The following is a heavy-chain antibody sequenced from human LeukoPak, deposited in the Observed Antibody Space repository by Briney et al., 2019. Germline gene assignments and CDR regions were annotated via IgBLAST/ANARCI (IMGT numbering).Heavy chain of an antibody. D-gene: IGHD3-22*01. CDR1: GFTFSSYA. Sequence: TGGSLRLSCAAPGFTFSSYAMHWVRQAPGKGLEWVAVIPYDGSNKYYADSVKGRFTFSRDNYKNTLYPQMNSLRAEDTAVYYCARDLIAGDYYYGMDVWGQGTTVTVSS. J-gene: IGHJ6*02. CDR2: IPYDGSNK. V-gene: IGHV3-30*04. CDR3: ARDLIAGDYYYGMDV.